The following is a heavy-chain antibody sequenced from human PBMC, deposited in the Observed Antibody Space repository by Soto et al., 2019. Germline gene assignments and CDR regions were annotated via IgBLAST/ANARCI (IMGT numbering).Heavy chain of an antibody. J-gene: IGHJ6*02. Sequence: QVQLQESGPGLVKPSQTLSLTCTVSGGSISSGGYYWSWIRQHPGKGLEWIGYIYYSGSTYYNPSPKGRVTISVDTSKNQFSLKLSSVAAGGTAVYYCAGVEDTAMVGGGVDGMDVWGQGTTVTVSS. CDR3: AGVEDTAMVGGGVDGMDV. V-gene: IGHV4-31*03. CDR2: IYYSGST. D-gene: IGHD5-18*01. CDR1: GGSISSGGYY.